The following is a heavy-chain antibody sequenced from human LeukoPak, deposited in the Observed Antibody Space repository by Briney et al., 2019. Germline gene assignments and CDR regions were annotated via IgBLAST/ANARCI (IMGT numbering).Heavy chain of an antibody. Sequence: SETLSLTCAVYGGSLSAYYWSWIRQPPGKGLEWIGEINHSGSTNYNPSLKSRVTISVETSKNQFSLKLSSVTAPDTAVYYCARGGGIHEYSSSRGPFDYWGQGTLVTVSS. J-gene: IGHJ4*02. V-gene: IGHV4-34*01. CDR2: INHSGST. CDR1: GGSLSAYY. D-gene: IGHD6-6*01. CDR3: ARGGGIHEYSSSRGPFDY.